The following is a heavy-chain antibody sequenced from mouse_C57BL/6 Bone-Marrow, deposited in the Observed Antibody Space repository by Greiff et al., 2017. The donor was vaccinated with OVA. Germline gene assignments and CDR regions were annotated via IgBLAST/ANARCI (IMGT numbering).Heavy chain of an antibody. D-gene: IGHD1-1*01. Sequence: VQLQQSGPELVKPGASVKIPCKASGYTFTDYNMDWVKQSHGKSLEWLGDINPNNGGTIYNQKFKGKATLTVDKSSSTAYMELRSLTSEDTAVYYCARRGIYYYGTWYFDVWGTGTTVTVSS. J-gene: IGHJ1*03. CDR1: GYTFTDYN. CDR3: ARRGIYYYGTWYFDV. V-gene: IGHV1-18*01. CDR2: INPNNGGT.